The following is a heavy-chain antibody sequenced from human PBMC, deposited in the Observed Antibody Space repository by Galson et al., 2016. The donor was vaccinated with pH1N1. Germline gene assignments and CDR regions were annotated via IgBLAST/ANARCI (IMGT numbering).Heavy chain of an antibody. J-gene: IGHJ4*02. CDR1: GFTFRNYG. CDR2: ITFTGGST. D-gene: IGHD1-14*01. Sequence: SLRLPCAASGFTFRNYGMSWVRQAPGKGLEWVSAITFTGGSTYYADDVKGRFTISRDTSKNTLYLQMNSLRVEDTAVYYCAKARATGIVNTGDFDYWGQGTLVTVSS. V-gene: IGHV3-23*01. CDR3: AKARATGIVNTGDFDY.